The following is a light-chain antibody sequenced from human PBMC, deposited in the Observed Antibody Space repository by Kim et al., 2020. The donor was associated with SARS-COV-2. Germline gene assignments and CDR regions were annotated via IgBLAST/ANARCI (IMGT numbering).Light chain of an antibody. CDR1: NIGSKR. V-gene: IGLV3-21*04. J-gene: IGLJ2*01. Sequence: VSVAPGKTARITCGGNNIGSKRVRWYQQKPGQAPVLVIYYDSDRPSGIPERFSGSNSGNTATLTISRVEAGDEADYYCQVCDSGVVFGGGTQLTVL. CDR3: QVCDSGVV. CDR2: YDS.